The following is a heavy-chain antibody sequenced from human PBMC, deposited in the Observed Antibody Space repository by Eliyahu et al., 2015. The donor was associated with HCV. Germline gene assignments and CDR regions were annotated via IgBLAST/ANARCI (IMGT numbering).Heavy chain of an antibody. V-gene: IGHV3-21*01. J-gene: IGHJ6*02. CDR3: ARDFTPPPIVGATRYYYYYGMDV. Sequence: EVQLVESGGGLVKPGGSLRLSCAASGFTFSSXSXNWVRXAPGKGLEWVSSISSSSSYIYYADSVKGRFTISRDNAKNSLYLQMNSLRAEDTAVYYCARDFTPPPIVGATRYYYYYGMDVWGQGTTVTVSS. D-gene: IGHD1-26*01. CDR2: ISSSSSYI. CDR1: GFTFSSXS.